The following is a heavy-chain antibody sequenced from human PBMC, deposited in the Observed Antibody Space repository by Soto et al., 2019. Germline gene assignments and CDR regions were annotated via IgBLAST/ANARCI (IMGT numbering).Heavy chain of an antibody. CDR1: GFTFSSYG. J-gene: IGHJ6*02. Sequence: PGGSLRLSCAASGFTFSSYGMHWVRQAPGKGLEWVAVIWYDGSNKYYADSVKGRFTISRDNSKNTLYLQMNSLRAEDTAVYYCARDGAYYDFWSGYYMGPLVYYGMDVWGQGTTVTVSS. V-gene: IGHV3-33*01. CDR3: ARDGAYYDFWSGYYMGPLVYYGMDV. D-gene: IGHD3-3*01. CDR2: IWYDGSNK.